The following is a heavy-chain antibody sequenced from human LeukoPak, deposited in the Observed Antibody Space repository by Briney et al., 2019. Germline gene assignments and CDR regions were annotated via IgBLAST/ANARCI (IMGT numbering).Heavy chain of an antibody. CDR1: GYSISSGYY. CDR2: IYHSGST. D-gene: IGHD3-10*01. J-gene: IGHJ4*02. V-gene: IGHV4-38-2*02. Sequence: KPSETLSLTCTVSGYSISSGYYWGWIRQPPGKGLEWIGSIYHSGSTNYNPSLKSRVTISVDKSKNQFSLKLSSVTAADTAVYYCAREPLSNYYGSGSYTPFSSLWGQGTLVTVSS. CDR3: AREPLSNYYGSGSYTPFSSL.